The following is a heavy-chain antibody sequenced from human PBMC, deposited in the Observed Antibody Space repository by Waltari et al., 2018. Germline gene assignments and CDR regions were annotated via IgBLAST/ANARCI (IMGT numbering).Heavy chain of an antibody. CDR3: ARPFYNYYGSGSQHYYYYMDV. V-gene: IGHV1-2*02. D-gene: IGHD3-10*01. J-gene: IGHJ6*03. CDR1: GYTFTGYY. CDR2: INPNSGGT. Sequence: QVQLVQSGAEVKKPGASVKVSCKASGYTFTGYYMHWVRQAPGQGLEWMGWINPNSGGTNYAQKFQGRVTMTRDTSISTAYMELSRLRSDDTAVYYCARPFYNYYGSGSQHYYYYMDVWGKGTTVTVSS.